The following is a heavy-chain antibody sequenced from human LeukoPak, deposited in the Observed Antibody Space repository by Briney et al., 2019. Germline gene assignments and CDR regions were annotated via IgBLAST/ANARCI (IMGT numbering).Heavy chain of an antibody. CDR3: ARDQQWLPDY. CDR1: GFSFSSFA. V-gene: IGHV3-30-3*01. CDR2: ISHDGSSQ. Sequence: GGSLRLSCAASGFSFSSFAMHWVRQAPGKGLEWVAVISHDGSSQSYADSVKGRFTISRDNSKNTLYLQMNSLRAEDTAVYYCARDQQWLPDYWGQGTLVTVSS. J-gene: IGHJ4*02. D-gene: IGHD6-19*01.